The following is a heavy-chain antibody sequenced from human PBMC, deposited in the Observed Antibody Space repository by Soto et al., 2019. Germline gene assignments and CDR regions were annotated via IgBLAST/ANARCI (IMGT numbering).Heavy chain of an antibody. Sequence: GGPLRLSCAASGFTFSSYAMSWVRLAPGKGLEWVSLISGSGGSTYYADSVKGRFTISRDNSENTLYLQMNSLRAEDTAVYYCAKRYCSGGSCYYLDYWGQGTLVTVSS. V-gene: IGHV3-23*01. D-gene: IGHD2-15*01. J-gene: IGHJ4*02. CDR3: AKRYCSGGSCYYLDY. CDR1: GFTFSSYA. CDR2: ISGSGGST.